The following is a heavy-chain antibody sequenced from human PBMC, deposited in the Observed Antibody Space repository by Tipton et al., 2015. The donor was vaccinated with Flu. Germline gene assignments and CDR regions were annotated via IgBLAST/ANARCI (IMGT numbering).Heavy chain of an antibody. CDR1: GFTFTNNA. V-gene: IGHV3-23*01. Sequence: SLRLSCAASGFTFTNNAMGWVRQAPGEGLEWVSAIGSDFNTHYADSVKGRLTISRDNSKNTLYLQMNSLRAEDTAVYYCAKDILRWAFDFWGQGTMVTVSS. J-gene: IGHJ3*01. CDR3: AKDILRWAFDF. D-gene: IGHD3-3*01. CDR2: IGSDFNT.